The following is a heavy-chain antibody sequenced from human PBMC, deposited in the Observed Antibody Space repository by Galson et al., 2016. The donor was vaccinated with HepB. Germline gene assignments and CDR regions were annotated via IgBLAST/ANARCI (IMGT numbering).Heavy chain of an antibody. CDR1: GYGLTHYW. V-gene: IGHV5-51*01. CDR3: AIFYFDSGSYYNPDY. CDR2: IYPGDSDT. Sequence: QSGAEVKKAGESLRISCQASGYGLTHYWIAWVRQVPGKGLEWMGFIYPGDSDTRSSPSFQGQVTFSFDKSIGTAYLQWSSLKASDTAMYYCAIFYFDSGSYYNPDYWGQGTLVTVSS. D-gene: IGHD3-10*01. J-gene: IGHJ4*02.